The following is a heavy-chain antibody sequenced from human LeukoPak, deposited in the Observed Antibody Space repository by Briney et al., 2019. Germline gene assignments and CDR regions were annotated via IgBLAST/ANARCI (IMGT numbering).Heavy chain of an antibody. D-gene: IGHD1-26*01. V-gene: IGHV5-51*01. Sequence: GDPLKISCKGSGYSFTNSLIGWVREVPGKGLEWMGIIYPGDFDTKYSPSFQGQVTISADKSTSTAYLQWSSLKASDTAMYYCARFRSGNYSDCWGQGTLGTVSS. CDR3: ARFRSGNYSDC. CDR2: IYPGDFDT. J-gene: IGHJ4*02. CDR1: GYSFTNSL.